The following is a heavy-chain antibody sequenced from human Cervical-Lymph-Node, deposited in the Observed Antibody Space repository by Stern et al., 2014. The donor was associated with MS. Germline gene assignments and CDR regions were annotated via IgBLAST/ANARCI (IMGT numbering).Heavy chain of an antibody. J-gene: IGHJ2*01. V-gene: IGHV3-30-3*01. CDR2: ISHDGSNK. Sequence: QMQLVQSGGGVVQPGRSLRLSCAASGFTFRSYVINWVRQAPGKGLEWGAIISHDGSNKYYAESVKGRFTISRDNSKNTLYLQMNSLRAEDTAVYYCARGWTGNWYFDLWGRGTLVTVSS. CDR3: ARGWTGNWYFDL. D-gene: IGHD1-14*01. CDR1: GFTFRSYV.